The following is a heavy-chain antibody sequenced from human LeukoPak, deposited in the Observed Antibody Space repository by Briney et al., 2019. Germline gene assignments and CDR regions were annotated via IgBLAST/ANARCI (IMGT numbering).Heavy chain of an antibody. CDR2: IWYDGSNT. V-gene: IGHV3-33*01. CDR3: ARIGYCSGGSCYWVYFDY. D-gene: IGHD2-15*01. CDR1: GFTFSSYG. J-gene: IGHJ4*02. Sequence: GGSLRLSCAASGFTFSSYGMHWVRQAPGKGLEWVAVIWYDGSNTYYADSVKGRFTISRDNSKNTLYLQMNSLRAEDTAVYYCARIGYCSGGSCYWVYFDYWGQGTLVTVSS.